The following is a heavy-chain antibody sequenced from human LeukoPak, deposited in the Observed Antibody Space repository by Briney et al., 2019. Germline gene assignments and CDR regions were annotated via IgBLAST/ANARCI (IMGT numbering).Heavy chain of an antibody. J-gene: IGHJ3*02. V-gene: IGHV3-21*01. Sequence: GGSLRLSCAASGFTFSSYSMNWVRQAPGKGLEWVSSISSSSYIYYADSVKGRFTISRDNAKNSLYLQMNSLRAEDTAVYYCARDYEAVAGMSGRAFDIWGQGTMVTVSS. CDR2: ISSSSYI. CDR1: GFTFSSYS. CDR3: ARDYEAVAGMSGRAFDI. D-gene: IGHD6-19*01.